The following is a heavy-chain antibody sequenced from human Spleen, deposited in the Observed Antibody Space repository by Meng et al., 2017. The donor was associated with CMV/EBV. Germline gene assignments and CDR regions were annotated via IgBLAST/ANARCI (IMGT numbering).Heavy chain of an antibody. Sequence: GGSLRLSCAASGFTFSDYYMSWVRQAPGKGLEWVSAISGSGGSTYYADSVKGRFTISRDNSKNTLYLQMNSLRAEDTAVYYCAKEGIFGVVIRGWFDPWGQGTLVTVSS. CDR3: AKEGIFGVVIRGWFDP. CDR2: ISGSGGST. V-gene: IGHV3-23*01. J-gene: IGHJ5*02. CDR1: GFTFSDYY. D-gene: IGHD3-3*01.